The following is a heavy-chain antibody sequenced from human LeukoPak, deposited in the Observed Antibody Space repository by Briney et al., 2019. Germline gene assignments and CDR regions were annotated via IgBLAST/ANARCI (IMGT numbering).Heavy chain of an antibody. CDR3: SRVLAETLAFDY. J-gene: IGHJ4*02. CDR1: GLTFGVYA. CDR2: IRSKAYGATT. V-gene: IGHV3-49*04. D-gene: IGHD3-3*02. Sequence: GGSLRLSCTTSGLTFGVYAMSWVRQAPGKGREWFGFIRSKAYGATTEYAASVKGTFTISRDDSKSITYLQMNSLKTEDTAVYYCSRVLAETLAFDYWGQGTLFTVSS.